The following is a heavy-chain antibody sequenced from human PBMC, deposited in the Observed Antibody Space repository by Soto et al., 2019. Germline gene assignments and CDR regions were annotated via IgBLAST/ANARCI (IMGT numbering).Heavy chain of an antibody. CDR2: ISYDGSNK. D-gene: IGHD6-13*01. CDR1: GFTFSSYG. V-gene: IGHV3-30*18. J-gene: IGHJ2*01. CDR3: AKVKHSSSWSSRYWYFDL. Sequence: QVQLVESGGGVVQPGRSLRLSCAASGFTFSSYGMHWVRQAPGKGLEWVAVISYDGSNKYYADSVKGRFTISRDNSKNTLYLQMNSLRAEDTAVYYCAKVKHSSSWSSRYWYFDLWGRGTLVTVSS.